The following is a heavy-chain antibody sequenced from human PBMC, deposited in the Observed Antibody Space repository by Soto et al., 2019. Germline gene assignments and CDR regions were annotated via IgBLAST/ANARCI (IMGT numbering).Heavy chain of an antibody. J-gene: IGHJ4*02. V-gene: IGHV4-34*01. CDR1: GGSFSGYY. CDR2: INHSGST. D-gene: IGHD4-17*01. Sequence: SETLSLTCAVYGGSFSGYYWSWIRQPPGKGLEWIGEINHSGSTNYNPSLKSRVTISVDTSKNQFSLKLSSVTAADTAVYYCARGPVYGDYDYWGQGTLVTVSS. CDR3: ARGPVYGDYDY.